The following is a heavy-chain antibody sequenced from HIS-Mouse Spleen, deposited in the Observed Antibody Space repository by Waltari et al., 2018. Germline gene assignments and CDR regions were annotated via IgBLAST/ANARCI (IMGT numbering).Heavy chain of an antibody. V-gene: IGHV4-39*07. CDR2: IYYSGST. CDR1: CGSISRSSYY. Sequence: QLQLQESGPGLVKPSETLSLTCTVSCGSISRSSYYWGRIRQPTGKGLEWIGSIYYSGSTYYNPSLKSRVTISVDTSKNQFSLKLSSVTAADTAVYYCAREIPYSSSWYDWYFDLWGRGTLVTVSS. J-gene: IGHJ2*01. D-gene: IGHD6-13*01. CDR3: AREIPYSSSWYDWYFDL.